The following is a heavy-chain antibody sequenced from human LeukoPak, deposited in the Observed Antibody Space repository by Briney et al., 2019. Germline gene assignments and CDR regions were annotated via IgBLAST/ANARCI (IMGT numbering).Heavy chain of an antibody. CDR3: ARAHCSSTSCCSGYALDI. CDR2: IIPIFGTA. J-gene: IGHJ3*02. CDR1: GGTFSSYA. V-gene: IGHV1-69*05. D-gene: IGHD2-2*01. Sequence: SVKVSCKASGGTFSSYAISWVRQAPGQGLEWMGGIIPIFGTANYAQKFQGRVTITTDESTSTAYMELSSLRSEDTAVYYCARAHCSSTSCCSGYALDIWGQGTMVTVSS.